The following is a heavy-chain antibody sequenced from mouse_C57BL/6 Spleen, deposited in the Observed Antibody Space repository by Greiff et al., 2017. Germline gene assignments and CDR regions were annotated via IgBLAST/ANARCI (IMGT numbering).Heavy chain of an antibody. J-gene: IGHJ1*03. D-gene: IGHD1-1*01. Sequence: VQLQQPGAELVKPGASVKLSCKASGYTFTSYWMHWVKQRPGRGLEWIGRIDPNSGGTKYNEKFKSKATLTVDKPSSTAYMQLSSLTSEDSAVYYCARKRDYYGSRGYFDVWGTGTTVTVSS. CDR1: GYTFTSYW. V-gene: IGHV1-72*01. CDR3: ARKRDYYGSRGYFDV. CDR2: IDPNSGGT.